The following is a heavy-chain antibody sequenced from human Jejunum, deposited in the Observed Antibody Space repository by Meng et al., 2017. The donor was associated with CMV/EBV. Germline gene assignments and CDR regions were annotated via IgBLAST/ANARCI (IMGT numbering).Heavy chain of an antibody. J-gene: IGHJ6*02. V-gene: IGHV4-59*01. Sequence: IGIFYWTWIRQTPEKGLEWIGYISSSGTTNYNPSLKSRLTMSVDASQNQFSLNLRSVTAADTAVYHCARGRVYYYGWNPPYAMDVWGRGTTVTVSS. CDR3: ARGRVYYYGWNPPYAMDV. D-gene: IGHD3-10*01. CDR2: ISSSGTT. CDR1: IGIFY.